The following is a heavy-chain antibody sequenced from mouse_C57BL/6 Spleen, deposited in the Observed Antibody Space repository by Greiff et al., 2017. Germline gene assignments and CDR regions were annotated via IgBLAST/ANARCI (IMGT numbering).Heavy chain of an antibody. CDR3: ARGHYYGVDY. V-gene: IGHV1-53*01. CDR2: INPGNGGT. Sequence: QVQLQQPGTELVKPGASVKLSCKASGYTFTSYWMHWVKQTPGQGLEWIGNINPGNGGTNYNEKFKSKATLTVDKSSSTAYMQHSSLTSEDYAVYYCARGHYYGVDYWGQGTTLTVSS. D-gene: IGHD1-2*01. J-gene: IGHJ2*01. CDR1: GYTFTSYW.